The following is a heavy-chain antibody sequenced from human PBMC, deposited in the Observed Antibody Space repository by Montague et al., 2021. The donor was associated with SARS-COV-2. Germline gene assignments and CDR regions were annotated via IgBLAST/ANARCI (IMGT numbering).Heavy chain of an antibody. CDR1: GGSVSSNRDS. CDR3: AIHDIFSNWFDP. V-gene: IGHV4-39*01. D-gene: IGHD3-9*01. J-gene: IGHJ5*02. Sequence: SETLSLTCTVSGGSVSSNRDSWCWIRQPPVRGLEWIGTFSYSGSTYSNPSLNNRVSISRDTSRNHFSLKLTSVTTADTAVYYCAIHDIFSNWFDPGGQGTLVTVSS. CDR2: FSYSGST.